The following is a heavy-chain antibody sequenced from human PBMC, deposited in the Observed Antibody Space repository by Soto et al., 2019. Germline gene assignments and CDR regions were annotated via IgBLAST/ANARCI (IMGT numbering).Heavy chain of an antibody. CDR2: MYHSGST. J-gene: IGHJ4*02. D-gene: IGHD1-7*01. CDR3: ARLFYWNYQGPISF. Sequence: SETLSLTXAVSGFSINRDYYWGWIRQPPGKGLEYIVSMYHSGSTYYNPSLKSRVTISVDTSKNQFSMRLASVTAADTAVYYCARLFYWNYQGPISFWGQGILVTVSS. CDR1: GFSINRDYY. V-gene: IGHV4-38-2*01.